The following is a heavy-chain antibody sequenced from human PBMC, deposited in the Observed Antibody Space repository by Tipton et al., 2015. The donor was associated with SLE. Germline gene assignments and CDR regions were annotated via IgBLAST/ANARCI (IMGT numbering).Heavy chain of an antibody. CDR2: IWYDGSNK. Sequence: SLRLSCAASGFTFSSYGMHWVRQAPGEGLEWVAVIWYDGSNKYYADSVKGRFTISRDNSKNTLYLQMNSLRAEDTVVYYCAKDGGSYHYYGMDVWGQGTTVTVSS. CDR3: AKDGGSYHYYGMDV. CDR1: GFTFSSYG. D-gene: IGHD1-26*01. V-gene: IGHV3-30*18. J-gene: IGHJ6*02.